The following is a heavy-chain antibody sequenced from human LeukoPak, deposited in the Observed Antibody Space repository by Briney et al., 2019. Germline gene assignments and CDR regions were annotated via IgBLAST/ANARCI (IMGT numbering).Heavy chain of an antibody. Sequence: PGGSLRLSCAASGFTFNNYAIHWVRQAPGKGLEWVAVISYDGSNKYYADSVKGRFTISRDNSKNTLYLQMNSLRAEDTAVYYCARDYYGSGHFDNWGQGTLVTVSS. D-gene: IGHD3-10*01. CDR3: ARDYYGSGHFDN. CDR2: ISYDGSNK. CDR1: GFTFNNYA. V-gene: IGHV3-30-3*01. J-gene: IGHJ4*02.